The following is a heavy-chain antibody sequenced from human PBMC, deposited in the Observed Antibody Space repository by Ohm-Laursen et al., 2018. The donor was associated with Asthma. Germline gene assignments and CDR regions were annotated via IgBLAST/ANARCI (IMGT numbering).Heavy chain of an antibody. CDR1: GFTFSFYT. J-gene: IGHJ6*02. D-gene: IGHD2-2*01. V-gene: IGHV3-48*04. Sequence: SLRLSCAASGFTFSFYTMIWVRQAPGKGLEWISNINGDGATIYYADSVKGRFTISRDNAKNTLYLQMNSLRAEDTAVYYCARDIVVVPAAMPSSRDYYYYGMDVWGQGTTVTVSS. CDR2: INGDGATI. CDR3: ARDIVVVPAAMPSSRDYYYYGMDV.